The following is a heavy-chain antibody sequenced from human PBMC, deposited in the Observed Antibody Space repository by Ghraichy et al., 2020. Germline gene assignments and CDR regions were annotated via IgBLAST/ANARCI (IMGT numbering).Heavy chain of an antibody. Sequence: SETLSLTCTVSGGSISSGDYYWSWIRQPPGKGLEWIGYIYYSGSTYYNPSLKSRVTISVDTSKNQFSLKLSSVTAADTAVYYCARDRLRYGDYVPGPFDYWGQGTLVTVSS. CDR1: GGSISSGDYY. CDR3: ARDRLRYGDYVPGPFDY. D-gene: IGHD4-17*01. CDR2: IYYSGST. V-gene: IGHV4-30-4*01. J-gene: IGHJ4*02.